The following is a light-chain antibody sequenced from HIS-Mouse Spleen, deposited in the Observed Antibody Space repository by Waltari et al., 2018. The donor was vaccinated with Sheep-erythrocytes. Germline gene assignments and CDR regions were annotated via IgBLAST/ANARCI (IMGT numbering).Light chain of an antibody. CDR3: CSYAGSYNHV. Sequence: QSALTQPRSVSGSPGQSVTISCTGTSSDVGGYNYLSWYQQHPGKAPKRMIYDVSKRPSGVPDRFSGSKSGNTASLTISGLQAEDEADYYCCSYAGSYNHVFATGTKVTVL. J-gene: IGLJ1*01. V-gene: IGLV2-11*01. CDR1: SSDVGGYNY. CDR2: DVS.